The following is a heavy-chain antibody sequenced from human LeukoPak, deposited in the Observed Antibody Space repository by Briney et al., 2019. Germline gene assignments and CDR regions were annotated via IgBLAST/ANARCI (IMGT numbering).Heavy chain of an antibody. CDR2: IKQDGSER. Sequence: GGSLRLSCAASGFTFTNYWMSWARQAPGKGLEWVANIKQDGSERYYVDSVKGRFTISRDNAKNSLYLQMNSLRAEDTAVYYCARDYFDSGDYYDAFDIWGQGTMVTVSS. CDR3: ARDYFDSGDYYDAFDI. D-gene: IGHD3-22*01. V-gene: IGHV3-7*04. J-gene: IGHJ3*02. CDR1: GFTFTNYW.